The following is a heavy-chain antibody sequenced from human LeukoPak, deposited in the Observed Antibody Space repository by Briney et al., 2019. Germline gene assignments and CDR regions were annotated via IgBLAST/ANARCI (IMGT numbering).Heavy chain of an antibody. CDR1: GGSINSYY. J-gene: IGHJ4*02. CDR3: ARVGPWIQIWYFDY. Sequence: PSETLSLTCTVSGGSINSYYWSWIRQSPGKGLEWVGYISYSGSTNYSPSLKSRVTISLDTSKSQFSLNLSSVTAADTAVHYCARVGPWIQIWYFDYWGQGTLVTVSS. D-gene: IGHD5-18*01. V-gene: IGHV4-59*01. CDR2: ISYSGST.